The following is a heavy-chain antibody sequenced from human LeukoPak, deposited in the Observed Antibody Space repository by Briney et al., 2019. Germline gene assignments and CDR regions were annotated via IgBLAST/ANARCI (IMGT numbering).Heavy chain of an antibody. J-gene: IGHJ4*02. CDR2: IYYSGST. V-gene: IGHV4-59*01. CDR1: GGSISSYY. CDR3: ARTEDGDYFNFDY. D-gene: IGHD4-17*01. Sequence: SETLSLTCTVSGGSISSYYWSWIRQPPGKRLEWIGYIYYSGSTNYNPSLKSRVTISVDTSKNQFSLKLSSVTAADTAVYYCARTEDGDYFNFDYWGQGTLVTVSS.